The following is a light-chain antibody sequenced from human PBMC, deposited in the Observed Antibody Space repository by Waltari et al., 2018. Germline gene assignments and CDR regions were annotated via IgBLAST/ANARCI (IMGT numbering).Light chain of an antibody. CDR1: QNVRSN. V-gene: IGKV3-15*01. CDR2: GVS. CDR3: QQYNNWPPYT. Sequence: EVVMRQSPPTLSVSPGERVTLSCRASQNVRSNLAWYQQKPGQAPRLLIYGVSTRATCVAARFSGSGSGTEFTLIISSLQSEDFAVYYCQQYNNWPPYTFGQGTKLEIK. J-gene: IGKJ2*01.